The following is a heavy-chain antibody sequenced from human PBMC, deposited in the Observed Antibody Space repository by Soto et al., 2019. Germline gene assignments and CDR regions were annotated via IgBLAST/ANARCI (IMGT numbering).Heavy chain of an antibody. D-gene: IGHD2-15*01. CDR2: ISGLNGDT. CDR3: ARAEAYSCSWYAMDV. V-gene: IGHV1-18*01. CDR1: GYSFSSYG. J-gene: IGHJ6*02. Sequence: QVQLVQSGAEVKQPGASVKVSCKATGYSFSSYGLIWVRQAPGHGLEWMGWISGLNGDTNYAQGPHGRATMMADTATTTVYMGLKCLRSDDTAVYYCARAEAYSCSWYAMDVWGQGTTCSV.